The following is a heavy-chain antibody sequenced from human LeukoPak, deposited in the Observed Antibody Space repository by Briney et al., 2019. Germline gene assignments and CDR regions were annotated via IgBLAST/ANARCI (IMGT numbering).Heavy chain of an antibody. V-gene: IGHV1-2*02. D-gene: IGHD1-20*01. CDR3: ASDNSKMRDNGFDM. CDR1: GYTFTDYH. Sequence: ASVKVSCKASGYTFTDYHIYWVRQAPGPGLEWMGWINPDSGGTSYGQKFQGRVSLTRDTSISTDYMELSSLTSDDTAIYYCASDNSKMRDNGFDMWGQGTMVTVSS. J-gene: IGHJ3*02. CDR2: INPDSGGT.